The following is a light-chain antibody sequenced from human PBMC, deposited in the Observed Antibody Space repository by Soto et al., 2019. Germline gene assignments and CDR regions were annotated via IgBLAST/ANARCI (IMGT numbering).Light chain of an antibody. CDR3: LSYATSNALL. CDR1: RSDIGAYNY. Sequence: QSVLTQAASVSGSPGQSIAISCTGTRSDIGAYNYVSWYQQHPGRAPKLVIFEVSNRPSGVSNRFSGSKSGNTASLTISGLQPEDEADYYCLSYATSNALLFGGGTKVTVL. J-gene: IGLJ3*02. CDR2: EVS. V-gene: IGLV2-14*01.